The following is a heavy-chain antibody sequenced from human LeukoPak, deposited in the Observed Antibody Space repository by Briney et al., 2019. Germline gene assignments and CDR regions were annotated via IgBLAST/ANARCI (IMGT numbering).Heavy chain of an antibody. J-gene: IGHJ6*03. CDR1: GFTFSSYW. CDR3: ARAPIAVAGYYYYYMDV. V-gene: IGHV3-7*01. D-gene: IGHD6-19*01. CDR2: IKQDGSEK. Sequence: GGSLRLSCAASGFTFSSYWMSWVRQAPGKGLEWVASIKQDGSEKYYVDSVKGRFTISRDNAKNSLYLQMNSLRAEDTAVYYCARAPIAVAGYYYYYMDVWGKGTTVTVSS.